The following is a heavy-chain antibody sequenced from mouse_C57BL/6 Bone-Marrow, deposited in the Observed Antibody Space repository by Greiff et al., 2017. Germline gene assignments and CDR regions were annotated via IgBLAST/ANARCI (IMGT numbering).Heavy chain of an antibody. V-gene: IGHV1-72*01. J-gene: IGHJ1*03. CDR3: ARERATVVADWYFDV. CDR2: IGPNSGGT. D-gene: IGHD1-1*01. CDR1: GYTFTSYW. Sequence: VQLQQPGAELVKPGASVKLSCKASGYTFTSYWMHWVKQRPGLGLEWIGRIGPNSGGTKYNEKFKSKATLTVDKPSSTAYMQLSSLTSEDSAVYYVARERATVVADWYFDVWGTGTTVTVSS.